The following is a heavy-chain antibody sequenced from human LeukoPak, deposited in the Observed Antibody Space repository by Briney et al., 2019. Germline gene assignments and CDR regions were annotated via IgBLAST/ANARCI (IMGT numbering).Heavy chain of an antibody. CDR3: ARVLRDFWSGYYTDSLFDY. CDR2: IYYSGST. Sequence: SETLSLTCRVSGGSISSYYWSWIRQPPGKGLEWIGYIYYSGSTNYNPSLKRRVTISVDTSKNQFSLKLSSVTAADTAVYYCARVLRDFWSGYYTDSLFDYWGQGTLVTVSS. D-gene: IGHD3-3*01. J-gene: IGHJ4*02. CDR1: GGSISSYY. V-gene: IGHV4-59*01.